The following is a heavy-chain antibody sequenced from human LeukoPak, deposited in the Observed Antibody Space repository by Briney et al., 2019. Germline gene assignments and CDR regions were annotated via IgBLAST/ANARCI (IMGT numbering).Heavy chain of an antibody. CDR2: IRNDGSDK. CDR3: AKATGYLL. V-gene: IGHV3-30*02. J-gene: IGHJ4*02. CDR1: GFIFNTYG. D-gene: IGHD1-14*01. Sequence: SGGSLRLSCAASGFIFNTYGMHWVRQAPGKGLEWVAFIRNDGSDKYYAVSVKGRFTISRDNSENTLFLRMNSLRAEDTAVYYCAKATGYLLWGQGTLVIVSS.